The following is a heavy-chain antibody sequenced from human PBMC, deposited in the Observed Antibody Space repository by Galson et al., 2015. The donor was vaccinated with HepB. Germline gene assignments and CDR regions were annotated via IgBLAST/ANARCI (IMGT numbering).Heavy chain of an antibody. CDR3: AKDRNSTSPGTYGMDV. CDR2: ISGSGGTT. Sequence: SLRLSCAASGFPFSTYTMSWVRQAPGKGLEWVSAISGSGGTTDYADSVRGRFTISRDNTKRTLYLQMNRLRGEDTALYYCAKDRNSTSPGTYGMDVWGQGTTVTVFS. D-gene: IGHD6-6*01. V-gene: IGHV3-23*01. CDR1: GFPFSTYT. J-gene: IGHJ6*02.